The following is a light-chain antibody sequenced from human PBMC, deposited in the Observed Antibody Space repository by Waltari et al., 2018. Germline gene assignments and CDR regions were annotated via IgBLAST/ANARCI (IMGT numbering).Light chain of an antibody. CDR3: QQYNRWPPLT. CDR2: HAS. V-gene: IGKV3D-15*01. Sequence: EVVMTQSPATLSVSPGERSTLSCRASQSIATDLAWYQHNPGQAPMLLIYHASTRATAIPTRFRGSGSGTDFTLTISGLQSEDSAVYYCQQYNRWPPLTFGGGTKVEI. J-gene: IGKJ4*01. CDR1: QSIATD.